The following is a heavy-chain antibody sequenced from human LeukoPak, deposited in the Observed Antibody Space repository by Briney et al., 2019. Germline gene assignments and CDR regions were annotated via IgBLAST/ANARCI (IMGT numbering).Heavy chain of an antibody. J-gene: IGHJ4*02. Sequence: GGSLRLSCAASGFTFDDYAMHWVRQAPGKGLEWVAFIRYDGSNKYYADSVKGRFTISRDNSKNTLYLQMNSLRAEDTAVYYCAKDLAGSGWSAEGFFDYWGQGTLVTVSS. CDR3: AKDLAGSGWSAEGFFDY. CDR1: GFTFDDYA. D-gene: IGHD6-19*01. CDR2: IRYDGSNK. V-gene: IGHV3-30*02.